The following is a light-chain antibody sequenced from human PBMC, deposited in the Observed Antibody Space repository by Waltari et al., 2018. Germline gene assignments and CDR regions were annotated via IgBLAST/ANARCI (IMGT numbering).Light chain of an antibody. Sequence: QSVLPQPPSASGTPGHRVTISCSGRSPNLGSNTIFWFHQLPGTAPKLLIHRNDQRPSGVPDRFSGSKSGTSASLAISGLRSEDEAGYYCAAWDDSLSGYVFGTGTKVTVL. CDR1: SPNLGSNT. CDR3: AAWDDSLSGYV. CDR2: RND. V-gene: IGLV1-47*01. J-gene: IGLJ1*01.